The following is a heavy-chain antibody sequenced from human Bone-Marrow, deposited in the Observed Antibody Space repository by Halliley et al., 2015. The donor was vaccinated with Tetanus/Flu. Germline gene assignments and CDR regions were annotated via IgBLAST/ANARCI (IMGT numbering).Heavy chain of an antibody. CDR2: T. Sequence: TDYASPVKGRFTISRDDSRSTLYLQMNSLKIEDTAVYYCTTLMLAGYPGLAPGAAFYYGLDVWGRGTTVTVSS. CDR3: TTLMLAGYPGLAPGAAFYYGLDV. J-gene: IGHJ6*02. D-gene: IGHD7-27*01. V-gene: IGHV3-15*01.